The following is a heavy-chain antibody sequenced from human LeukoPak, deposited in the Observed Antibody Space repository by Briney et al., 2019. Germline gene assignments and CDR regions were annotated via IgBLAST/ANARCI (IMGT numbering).Heavy chain of an antibody. J-gene: IGHJ5*02. D-gene: IGHD4-17*01. Sequence: PSETLSLTCTVSGDSMTSYYWSWLRQPPGKGLEWIAYIYYSGTINYNPSLKSRVTMSVDTSKKQFSLKLSSVTAADTAVYYCARALTVTHVGVWFDPWGQGTLVTVSS. CDR3: ARALTVTHVGVWFDP. CDR2: IYYSGTI. V-gene: IGHV4-59*01. CDR1: GDSMTSYY.